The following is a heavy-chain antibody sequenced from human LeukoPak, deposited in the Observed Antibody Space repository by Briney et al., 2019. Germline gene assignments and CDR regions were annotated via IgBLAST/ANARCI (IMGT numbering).Heavy chain of an antibody. CDR2: IYYSGST. D-gene: IGHD2-15*01. CDR1: GGSISSYY. V-gene: IGHV4-59*08. CDR3: ARHSIIGGTEYAFDI. J-gene: IGHJ3*02. Sequence: SETLSLTCTVSGGSISSYYWSWIRQPPGKGLEWIGSIYYSGSTNYSPSLKSRVTISVETSKNQFSLKLSSVTAADTAVYYCARHSIIGGTEYAFDIWGQGTMVTVSS.